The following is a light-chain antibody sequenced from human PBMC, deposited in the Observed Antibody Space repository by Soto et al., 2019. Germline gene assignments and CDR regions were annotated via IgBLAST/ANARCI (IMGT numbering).Light chain of an antibody. CDR3: QQYDNLPLT. V-gene: IGKV1-33*01. CDR1: QDISNY. Sequence: DIQMTQSPSSLSSSVGDRVTITFHASQDISNYLNWYQQKPGKAPKLLIYDASNLETGVPSRFSGSGSGTDFTFTISSLQPEDIATYYCQQYDNLPLTFGGGTKVDIK. CDR2: DAS. J-gene: IGKJ4*01.